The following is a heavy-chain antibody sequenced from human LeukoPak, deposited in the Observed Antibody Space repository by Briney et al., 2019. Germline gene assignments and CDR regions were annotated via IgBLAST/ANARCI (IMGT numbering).Heavy chain of an antibody. D-gene: IGHD2-15*01. CDR3: ARICGGGSCYFSSI. Sequence: GGSLRLSCAASGFTFSSYGMHWVRQAPGKGLEWVAVIWYDGSNKYYADSVKGRFTISRDNSKNTLYLQMNSLRAEDTAVYYCARICGGGSCYFSSIWGQGTMVTVSS. V-gene: IGHV3-33*01. CDR2: IWYDGSNK. CDR1: GFTFSSYG. J-gene: IGHJ3*02.